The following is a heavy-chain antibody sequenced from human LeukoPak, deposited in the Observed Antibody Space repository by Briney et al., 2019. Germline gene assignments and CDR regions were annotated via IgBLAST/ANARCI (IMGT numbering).Heavy chain of an antibody. V-gene: IGHV3-23*01. Sequence: PGGSLRLSCAASGLTFSSYAMSWVRQAPGKGLEWVLAISGSGGSTYYADSVKGRFTISRDNSKNTLNLQMNSLRAEDTAVYYCAKDLDYYGSGSDPVFDYWGQGTLVTVSS. D-gene: IGHD3-10*01. J-gene: IGHJ4*02. CDR1: GLTFSSYA. CDR3: AKDLDYYGSGSDPVFDY. CDR2: ISGSGGST.